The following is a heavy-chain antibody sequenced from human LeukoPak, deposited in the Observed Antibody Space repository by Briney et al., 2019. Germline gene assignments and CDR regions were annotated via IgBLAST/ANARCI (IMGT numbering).Heavy chain of an antibody. CDR2: IYYSGST. J-gene: IGHJ4*02. D-gene: IGHD6-13*01. CDR3: ARMAAAGIDY. Sequence: PSETLSLICTVSGGSISSYYWSWIRQPPGKGLEWIGYIYYSGSTNYNPSLKSRVTISVDTSKNQFSLKLSSVTAADTAVYYCARMAAAGIDYWGQGTLVTVSS. V-gene: IGHV4-59*01. CDR1: GGSISSYY.